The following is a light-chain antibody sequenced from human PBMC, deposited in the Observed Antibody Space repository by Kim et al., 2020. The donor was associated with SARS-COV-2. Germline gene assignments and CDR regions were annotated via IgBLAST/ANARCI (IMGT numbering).Light chain of an antibody. Sequence: VSPGQTASITCSGDKLGDEFVSWYQQRPGQSPLLILYQDSKRPSGIPERFSGSNSGNTVTLTISGTQPLDEADYFCQAWDSSAAWVFGGGTKLTVL. J-gene: IGLJ3*02. CDR1: KLGDEF. CDR2: QDS. CDR3: QAWDSSAAWV. V-gene: IGLV3-1*01.